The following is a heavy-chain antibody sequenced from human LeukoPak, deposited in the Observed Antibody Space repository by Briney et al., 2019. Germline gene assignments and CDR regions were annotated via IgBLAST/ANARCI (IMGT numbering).Heavy chain of an antibody. Sequence: QSGRSLRLSCAASGFTFSSYGMHWVRQAPGKGLEWVAVISYDGSNKYYADSVKGRFTISRDNSKSTLYLQMNSLRAEDTAVYYCAKDRIAVAGYFDYWGQGTLVTVSS. CDR3: AKDRIAVAGYFDY. CDR2: ISYDGSNK. D-gene: IGHD6-19*01. J-gene: IGHJ4*02. CDR1: GFTFSSYG. V-gene: IGHV3-30*18.